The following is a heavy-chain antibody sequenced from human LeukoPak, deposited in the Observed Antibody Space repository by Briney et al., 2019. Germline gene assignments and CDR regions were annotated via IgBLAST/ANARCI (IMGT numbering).Heavy chain of an antibody. CDR3: AKEVVVAALDY. CDR1: GDTFSSNA. J-gene: IGHJ4*02. CDR2: ISGSGGST. V-gene: IGHV3-23*01. D-gene: IGHD2-15*01. Sequence: GETRRHTWAATGDTFSSNAMSWVRQAPGKGLEWVSAISGSGGSTYYADSVKGRFTISRDNSKNTLYLQMNSLRAEDTAVYYCAKEVVVAALDYWGQGTLVTVSS.